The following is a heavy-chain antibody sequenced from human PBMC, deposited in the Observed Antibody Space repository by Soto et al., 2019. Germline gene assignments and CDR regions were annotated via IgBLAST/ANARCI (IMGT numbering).Heavy chain of an antibody. CDR2: IYYSGST. V-gene: IGHV4-31*03. CDR1: GGSISSGGYY. Sequence: QVQLQESGPGLVKPSHTLSLTCTVSGGSISSGGYYWSWIRQHPGKGLEWIGYIYYSGSTYYNPPLNSRVTISVDTSKNQFPMKLRSVTAAGPAVYYCARVGGINWFDPWGQGTLVTVSS. D-gene: IGHD1-20*01. CDR3: ARVGGINWFDP. J-gene: IGHJ5*02.